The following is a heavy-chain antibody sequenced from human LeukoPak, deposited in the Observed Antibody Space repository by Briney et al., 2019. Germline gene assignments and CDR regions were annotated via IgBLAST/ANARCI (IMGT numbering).Heavy chain of an antibody. V-gene: IGHV3-53*04. CDR3: ARGLQQQLGWFDP. J-gene: IGHJ5*02. CDR1: RLTVRNSN. CDR2: IYSGGST. D-gene: IGHD6-13*01. Sequence: GGTLRLSCVASRLTVRNSNMSCVREAPGMRLERVSIIYSGGSTYYADSVKGRFTISRNNSKNTLYLQMSSLRADDTAVYYCARGLQQQLGWFDPWGQGTLVTVSS.